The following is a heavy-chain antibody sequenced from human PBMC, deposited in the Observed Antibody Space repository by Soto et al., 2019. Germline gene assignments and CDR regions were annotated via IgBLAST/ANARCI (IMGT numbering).Heavy chain of an antibody. V-gene: IGHV3-48*03. CDR1: GFTFSTYE. D-gene: IGHD6-6*01. J-gene: IGHJ6*02. CDR2: FSGSSGTI. Sequence: EVQLVESGGGLVQPGGSLRLSCAASGFTFSTYEMNWVRQAPGKALEWVSFFSGSSGTIFYADSVKGRFTISGDNAKSVLYLQMNSLRAEDTAVYYCARGRPSSPYYYYGVDVWGQGTTVTVSS. CDR3: ARGRPSSPYYYYGVDV.